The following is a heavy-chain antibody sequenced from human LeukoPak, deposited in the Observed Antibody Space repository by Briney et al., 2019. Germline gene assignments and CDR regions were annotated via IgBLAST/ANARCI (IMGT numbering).Heavy chain of an antibody. CDR2: INPSGGST. J-gene: IGHJ4*02. Sequence: GASVKVSCKASGYTFTSHYMHWVRQAPGQGLEWMGIINPSGGSTSYAQKFQGRVTMTRDTSTSTVYMELSSLRSEDTAVYYCARGGDIVVVVAADFDYWGQGTLVTVSS. V-gene: IGHV1-46*01. D-gene: IGHD2-15*01. CDR3: ARGGDIVVVVAADFDY. CDR1: GYTFTSHY.